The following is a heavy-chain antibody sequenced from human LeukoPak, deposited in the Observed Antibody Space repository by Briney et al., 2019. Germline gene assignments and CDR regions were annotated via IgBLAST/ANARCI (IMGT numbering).Heavy chain of an antibody. V-gene: IGHV3-7*01. Sequence: GGSLRLSCAASGFTFSSYWMSWVRQAPGKGLEWVANIKEDGSEKNYVDSVKGRFTISRDNAKNSLYLQMSSLRAEDTAVYYCARVRAILGAFDIWGQGTMVTVSS. CDR2: IKEDGSEK. CDR3: ARVRAILGAFDI. D-gene: IGHD3-3*02. CDR1: GFTFSSYW. J-gene: IGHJ3*02.